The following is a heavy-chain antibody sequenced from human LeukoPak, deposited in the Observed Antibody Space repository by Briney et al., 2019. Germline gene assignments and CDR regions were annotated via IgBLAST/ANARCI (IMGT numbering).Heavy chain of an antibody. CDR3: ARASVGCSSTSCYSTQFDY. J-gene: IGHJ4*02. CDR2: IYYSGST. CDR1: GGSISSYY. D-gene: IGHD2-2*01. Sequence: PSETLSLTCTVSGGSISSYYWSWIRQPPGKGLEWIGYIYYSGSTNYNPSLKSRVTISVDTSKNQFSLKLSSVTAADTAVYYCARASVGCSSTSCYSTQFDYWGQGTLVTVSS. V-gene: IGHV4-59*12.